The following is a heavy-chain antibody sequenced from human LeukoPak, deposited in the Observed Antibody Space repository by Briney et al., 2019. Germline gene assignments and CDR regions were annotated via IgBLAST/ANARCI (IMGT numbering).Heavy chain of an antibody. D-gene: IGHD6-19*01. CDR1: GFTFSSYA. CDR2: ISYDGSNK. J-gene: IGHJ4*02. Sequence: GRSLRLSWAASGFTFSSYAMHWVRQAPGKGLEWVAVISYDGSNKYYADSVKGRFTISRDNSKNTLYLQMNSLRAEDTAVYYCARDLTQWLVRGVDYWGQGTLVTVSS. V-gene: IGHV3-30*04. CDR3: ARDLTQWLVRGVDY.